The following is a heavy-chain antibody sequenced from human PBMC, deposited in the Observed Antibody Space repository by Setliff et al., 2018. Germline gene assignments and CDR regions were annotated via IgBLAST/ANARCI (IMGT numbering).Heavy chain of an antibody. Sequence: GGSLRLSCEGSGFSFNNYAISWVRQLPGKRPEWVSSISGSGDRTYYADSVKGRFTISRDNSRNSLYLQMNSLRVEDTASYYCARDPNGDYVGAFDPWGQGILVTVSS. CDR1: GFSFNNYA. CDR3: ARDPNGDYVGAFDP. V-gene: IGHV3-23*01. D-gene: IGHD4-17*01. J-gene: IGHJ5*02. CDR2: ISGSGDRT.